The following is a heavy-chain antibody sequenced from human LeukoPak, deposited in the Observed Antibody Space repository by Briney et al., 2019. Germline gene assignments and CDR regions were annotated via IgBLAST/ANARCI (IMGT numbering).Heavy chain of an antibody. V-gene: IGHV1-69*04. J-gene: IGHJ4*02. D-gene: IGHD2-15*01. CDR2: IIPILGIA. CDR1: GGTFSSYA. CDR3: ASDLGYCSGGRCYGIPDY. Sequence: PVKASCKASGGTFSSYAISWVRQAPGHGLEWMGRIIPILGIANYAQKFQGRVTITADKSTSTTYIELSSLRSEDTAVYYCASDLGYCSGGRCYGIPDYRGQGTLVTVSS.